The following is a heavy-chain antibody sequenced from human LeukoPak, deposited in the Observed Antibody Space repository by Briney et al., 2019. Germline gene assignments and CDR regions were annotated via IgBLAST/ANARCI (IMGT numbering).Heavy chain of an antibody. CDR1: GFTFSSYA. Sequence: GGSLRLSCAASGFTFSSYAMSWVRQAPGKGLEWVSAISGSGGSTYYADSVKGRFTISRDNSKNTLYLQMNSLRAEDTAVYYCAKDGGAFGGSYSNYWGQGTLVTVSS. V-gene: IGHV3-23*01. CDR3: AKDGGAFGGSYSNY. CDR2: ISGSGGST. J-gene: IGHJ4*02. D-gene: IGHD1-26*01.